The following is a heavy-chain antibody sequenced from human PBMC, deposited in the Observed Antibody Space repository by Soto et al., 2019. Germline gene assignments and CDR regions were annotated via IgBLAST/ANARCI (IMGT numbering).Heavy chain of an antibody. CDR2: ISSSSSTI. CDR1: GFTFSSYS. V-gene: IGHV3-48*01. J-gene: IGHJ4*02. CDR3: VRDLNYGLFDY. Sequence: VQLVESGGGLVQPGGSLRLSCAASGFTFSSYSMNWVRQAPGKGLEWVSYISSSSSTIYYADSVKGRFTISRDNAKNSLYLQMNSLRAEDTAVYYCVRDLNYGLFDYWGQGTLVTVSS. D-gene: IGHD4-17*01.